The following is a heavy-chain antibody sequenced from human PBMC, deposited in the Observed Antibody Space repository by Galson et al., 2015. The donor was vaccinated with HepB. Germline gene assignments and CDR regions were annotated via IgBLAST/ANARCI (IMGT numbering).Heavy chain of an antibody. Sequence: SLRLSCAVSAFSFRSYWMYWVRQAPGKGLVWVSGINTDGTITTYADSVKGRFTISRDNAKHTLYLQLNSLRAEDTAVFYCVSLGGRYTIDVWGQGTTVTVSS. J-gene: IGHJ6*02. D-gene: IGHD1-26*01. CDR3: VSLGGRYTIDV. CDR1: AFSFRSYW. CDR2: INTDGTIT. V-gene: IGHV3-74*01.